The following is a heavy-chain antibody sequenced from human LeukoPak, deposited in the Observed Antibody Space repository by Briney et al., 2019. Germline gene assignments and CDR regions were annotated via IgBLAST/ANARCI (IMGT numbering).Heavy chain of an antibody. CDR1: GFTLSSYA. Sequence: PGGSLRLSCAASGFTLSSYALSWVRQAPGKGLECVSVISGSGGSTSYADSVKGRFTISRDISKNTLYLQMNSLRAEDTAVYYCAKTTSGFGYFDYWGQGTLVTVSS. D-gene: IGHD2/OR15-2a*01. V-gene: IGHV3-23*01. CDR2: ISGSGGST. J-gene: IGHJ4*02. CDR3: AKTTSGFGYFDY.